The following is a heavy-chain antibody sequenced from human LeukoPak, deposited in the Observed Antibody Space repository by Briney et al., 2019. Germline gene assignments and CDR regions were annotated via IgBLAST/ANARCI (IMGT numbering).Heavy chain of an antibody. CDR3: ARSGECSGGSCIRDFDY. V-gene: IGHV4-59*01. J-gene: IGHJ4*02. CDR2: IYYSGGT. Sequence: SETLSLTCTVSGGSISSYYWSWIRQPPGKGREWIGYIYYSGGTNYNPPLKSRVTISVNKSKNQFFLKVSSVTAADTAVYYCARSGECSGGSCIRDFDYWGEGSLVTVSS. D-gene: IGHD2-15*01. CDR1: GGSISSYY.